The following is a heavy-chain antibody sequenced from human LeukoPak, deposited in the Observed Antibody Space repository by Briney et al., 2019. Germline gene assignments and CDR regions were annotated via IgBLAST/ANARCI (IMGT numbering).Heavy chain of an antibody. V-gene: IGHV3-23*01. CDR2: ISGGGGST. J-gene: IGHJ4*02. CDR1: GFTFTSYS. CDR3: AKGGTSDVTPFDY. D-gene: IGHD3-16*01. Sequence: GGSLRLSCAASGFTFTSYSMNWVRQAPGKGLEWVSTISGGGGSTYYADSVKGRFTISRGNSKNTLYLQVNSLRAEDTAVYYCAKGGTSDVTPFDYWGQGTLVTVSS.